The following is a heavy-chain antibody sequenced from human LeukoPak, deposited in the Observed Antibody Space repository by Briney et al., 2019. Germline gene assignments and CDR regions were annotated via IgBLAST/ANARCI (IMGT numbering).Heavy chain of an antibody. V-gene: IGHV3-23*01. CDR3: AREYYYDSSGYADY. J-gene: IGHJ4*02. D-gene: IGHD3-22*01. CDR1: GFTFSSYA. CDR2: ISGSGGST. Sequence: GGSLRLSCAASGFTFSSYATSWVRQAPGKGLEWVSAISGSGGSTYYADSVKGRFTISRDNSKNTLYLQMNSLRAEDTAVYYCAREYYYDSSGYADYWGQGTLVTVSS.